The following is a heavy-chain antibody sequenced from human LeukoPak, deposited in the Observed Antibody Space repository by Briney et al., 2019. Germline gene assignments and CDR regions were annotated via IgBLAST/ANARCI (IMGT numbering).Heavy chain of an antibody. J-gene: IGHJ5*02. CDR3: APSSSGWRNWFDP. CDR2: ISGSGGST. CDR1: GFTFSSYA. D-gene: IGHD6-19*01. V-gene: IGHV3-23*01. Sequence: GGSLRLSCAASGFTFSSYAMSWVRQAPGKGLEWVSAISGSGGSTYYADSVKGRFTISRDNSKNTLYLQMNSLRAEDAAVYYCAPSSSGWRNWFDPWGQGTLVTVSS.